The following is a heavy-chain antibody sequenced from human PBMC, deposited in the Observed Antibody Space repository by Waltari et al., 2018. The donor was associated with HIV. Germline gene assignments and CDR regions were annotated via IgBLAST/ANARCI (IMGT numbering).Heavy chain of an antibody. CDR1: GYTLTELS. CDR2: FDPEDDET. Sequence: QVQLIQSGAEVKKPGASVKVACKVFGYTLTELSMYWVRQAPGKGLEWMGGFDPEDDETIYAQKFQGRVTMTEDTSTDSAYMELSSLTSEDTAVYYCATGGGTTSIQLYDLDVWGQGTTVTVSS. J-gene: IGHJ6*02. V-gene: IGHV1-24*01. CDR3: ATGGGTTSIQLYDLDV. D-gene: IGHD1-26*01.